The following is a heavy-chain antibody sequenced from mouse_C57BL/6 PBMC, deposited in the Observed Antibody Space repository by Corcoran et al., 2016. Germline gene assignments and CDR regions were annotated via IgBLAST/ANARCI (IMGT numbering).Heavy chain of an antibody. CDR2: INPNNGGT. D-gene: IGHD1-1*01. J-gene: IGHJ4*01. CDR1: GYTFTDYY. CDR3: ARQNYGSSYEYVMDY. V-gene: IGHV1-26*01. Sequence: EVQLQQSGPELVKPGASVKISCKASGYTFTDYYMNWVKQSHGKSLEWIGDINPNNGGTSYNQKFKGKATLTVDKSSSTAYMELRSLTSEDSAVYYCARQNYGSSYEYVMDYWGQGTSVTVSS.